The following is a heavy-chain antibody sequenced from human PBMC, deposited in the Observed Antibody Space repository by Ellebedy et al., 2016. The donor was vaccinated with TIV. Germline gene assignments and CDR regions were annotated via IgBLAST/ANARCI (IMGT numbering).Heavy chain of an antibody. V-gene: IGHV3-7*03. J-gene: IGHJ4*02. CDR1: GFSFSDYW. Sequence: PGGSLRLSCATSGFSFSDYWLAWVRQAPGKGLEWVANIREDGGDKYYLDSVKGRFTISRDDAETTTFLQMNSLRAEDTALYYCTNSDLYSSGWLFESWGQGSLVTVSS. D-gene: IGHD6-19*01. CDR3: TNSDLYSSGWLFES. CDR2: IREDGGDK.